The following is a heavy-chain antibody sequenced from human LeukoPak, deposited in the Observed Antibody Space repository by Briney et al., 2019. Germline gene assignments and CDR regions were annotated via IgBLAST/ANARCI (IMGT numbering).Heavy chain of an antibody. CDR1: GFIFDDYG. CDR2: ITWNGVRK. V-gene: IGHV3-20*04. D-gene: IGHD3-3*01. Sequence: PGGSLRLSCAASGFIFDDYGMTWVRQAPGKGLEWVSGITWNGVRKGYADSVKGRFTISRDNAKNSLYLQMNSLRAEDTALYYCARGTIFGVAIPYYFDYWGQGTLVTVSS. J-gene: IGHJ4*02. CDR3: ARGTIFGVAIPYYFDY.